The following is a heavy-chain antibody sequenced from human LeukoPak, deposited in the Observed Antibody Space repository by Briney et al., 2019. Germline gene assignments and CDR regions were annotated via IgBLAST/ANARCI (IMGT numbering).Heavy chain of an antibody. V-gene: IGHV3-30*04. J-gene: IGHJ4*02. CDR1: GFIFIDYD. D-gene: IGHD6-19*01. CDR2: ISKDAAFM. Sequence: GGSLILSCAASGFIFIDYDFHWVRPAPGKGVEWLAYISKDAAFMFYADSVRGRFTVSRDNSKRTVYLQLNSLRAEDTALYYCARDLMWLVDYWGQGTLVTVSS. CDR3: ARDLMWLVDY.